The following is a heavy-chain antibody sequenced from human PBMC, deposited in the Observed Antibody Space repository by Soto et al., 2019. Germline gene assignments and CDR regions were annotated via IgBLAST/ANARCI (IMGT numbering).Heavy chain of an antibody. CDR2: IVVGSGNT. CDR3: AAVQLERLGAFDI. CDR1: GFTFTSSA. J-gene: IGHJ3*02. Sequence: ASVKVSCKASGFTFTSSAVQWVRQARGQRLAWIGWIVVGSGNTNYAQKFQERVTITRDMSTSTAYMELSSLRSEDTAVYYCAAVQLERLGAFDIWGQGTMVTVSS. V-gene: IGHV1-58*01. D-gene: IGHD1-1*01.